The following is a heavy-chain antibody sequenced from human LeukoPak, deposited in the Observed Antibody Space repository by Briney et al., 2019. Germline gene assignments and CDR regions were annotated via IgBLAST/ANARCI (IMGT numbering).Heavy chain of an antibody. D-gene: IGHD4-17*01. Sequence: GESLKISCKGSGYTFTNYWIGWVRQIPGKGLEWMGIIYPGDSDTRYNPSFQGQVTISADKSISTAYLQWSSLKASDTAIYYCARREKTTEIFDHWGQGTLVSVSS. CDR3: ARREKTTEIFDH. J-gene: IGHJ4*02. CDR2: IYPGDSDT. CDR1: GYTFTNYW. V-gene: IGHV5-51*01.